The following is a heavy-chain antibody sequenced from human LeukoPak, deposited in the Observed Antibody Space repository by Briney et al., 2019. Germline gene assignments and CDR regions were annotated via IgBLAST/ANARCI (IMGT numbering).Heavy chain of an antibody. V-gene: IGHV4-34*01. Sequence: KPSETLSLTCAVYGGSFSGYYWSWIRQPPGKGLEWIGEINHSGSTNYNPSLKSRVTISVDTSKNQFSLRLSSATAADTAVYYCARGLLVPAATRYWYFDLWGRGTLVTVSS. CDR3: ARGLLVPAATRYWYFDL. CDR1: GGSFSGYY. CDR2: INHSGST. J-gene: IGHJ2*01. D-gene: IGHD2-2*01.